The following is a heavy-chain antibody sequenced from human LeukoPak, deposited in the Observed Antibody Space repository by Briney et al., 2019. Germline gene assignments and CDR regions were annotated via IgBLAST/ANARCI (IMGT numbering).Heavy chain of an antibody. CDR3: ARGRGYSASGGPDY. V-gene: IGHV3-30*03. CDR2: ISYDGSNK. CDR1: GFTFSSYS. Sequence: GGSLRLSCAASGFTFSSYSMNWVRQAPGKGLEWVAVISYDGSNKYYADSVKGRFTISRDNSKNTLYLQMNSLRAEDTAVYYCARGRGYSASGGPDYWGQGTLVTVSS. D-gene: IGHD5-12*01. J-gene: IGHJ4*02.